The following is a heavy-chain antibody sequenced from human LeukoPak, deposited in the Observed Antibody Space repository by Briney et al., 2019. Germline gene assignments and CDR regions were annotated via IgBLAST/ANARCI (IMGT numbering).Heavy chain of an antibody. D-gene: IGHD2-15*01. V-gene: IGHV3-49*04. J-gene: IGHJ4*02. CDR2: IRSKAYGGTT. Sequence: PGRSLRLSCTAPGFTFGDYAMSWVRQAPGKGLEWVGFIRSKAYGGTTEYAASVKGRFTISRDDSKSIAYLQMNSLKTEDTAVYYCTRVREDIVVVVAGDSFDYWGQGTLVTVSS. CDR3: TRVREDIVVVVAGDSFDY. CDR1: GFTFGDYA.